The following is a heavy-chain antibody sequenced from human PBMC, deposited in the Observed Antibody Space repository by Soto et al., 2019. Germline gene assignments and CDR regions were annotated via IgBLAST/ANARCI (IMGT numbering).Heavy chain of an antibody. V-gene: IGHV3-33*01. CDR3: ASNMITFGGVIFHFDY. CDR1: GFTFSSYG. Sequence: GGSLRLSCVASGFTFSSYGMHWVRQAPGKGLEWVALIGYDGSNTYYIESVKGRFTISRDNSKNTLYLQMSSLRGEDTAVYYCASNMITFGGVIFHFDYWGQGTLVTVSS. CDR2: IGYDGSNT. J-gene: IGHJ4*02. D-gene: IGHD3-16*02.